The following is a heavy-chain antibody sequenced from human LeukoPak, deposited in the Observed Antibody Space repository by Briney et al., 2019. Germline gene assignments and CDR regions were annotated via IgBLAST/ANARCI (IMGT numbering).Heavy chain of an antibody. CDR1: GFTFSSYW. Sequence: GGSLRLSYAGSGFTFSSYWMNWVRQAPGKGLEWVAIIKKDGNEAFYVDSVKGRFTISRDNVENSLYLQMNSLRVEDTAVYYCMGGHGWLPENWGQGTLVTVSS. J-gene: IGHJ4*02. D-gene: IGHD3-22*01. CDR3: MGGHGWLPEN. V-gene: IGHV3-7*01. CDR2: IKKDGNEA.